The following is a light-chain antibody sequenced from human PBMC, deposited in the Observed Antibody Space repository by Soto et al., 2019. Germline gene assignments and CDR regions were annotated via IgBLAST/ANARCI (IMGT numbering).Light chain of an antibody. J-gene: IGLJ1*01. CDR1: SSDVGSYYY. CDR2: DVI. CDR3: SSYTSSSNLHV. Sequence: QSVQSHPGSVCWSPGQSITISCTGTSSDVGSYYYVSWYQQHPGKAPQLLIYDVINRPSGVSNRFSGSKSANTASLTISGLQAEDEADYYCSSYTSSSNLHVFGTGTKVTVL. V-gene: IGLV2-14*01.